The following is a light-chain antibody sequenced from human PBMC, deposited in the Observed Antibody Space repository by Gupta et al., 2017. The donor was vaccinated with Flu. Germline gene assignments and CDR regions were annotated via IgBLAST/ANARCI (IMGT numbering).Light chain of an antibody. CDR2: GAS. CDR1: QSVSNN. CDR3: QQYDNWPPYT. Sequence: VMTPSPGTLSASPGERAALSCRASQSVSNNLAWYQQTPGQPPRLLIYGASTTAPGLPARFSGSGSGTDFTLTISSVQAEDFAVYYCQQYDNWPPYTFGQGTKLEIK. J-gene: IGKJ2*01. V-gene: IGKV3-15*01.